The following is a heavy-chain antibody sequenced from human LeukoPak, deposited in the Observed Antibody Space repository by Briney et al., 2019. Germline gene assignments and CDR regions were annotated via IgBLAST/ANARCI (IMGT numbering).Heavy chain of an antibody. V-gene: IGHV3-23*01. Sequence: GGSLRLSCAASGFTFSSYAMSWVRQAPGKGLEWVSAISGSGGSTYYADSVKGRFTISRDNSKNTLYLQMGSLRAEDMAVYYCARLGPSARFDYWGQGTLVTVSS. D-gene: IGHD6-6*01. CDR1: GFTFSSYA. J-gene: IGHJ4*02. CDR2: ISGSGGST. CDR3: ARLGPSARFDY.